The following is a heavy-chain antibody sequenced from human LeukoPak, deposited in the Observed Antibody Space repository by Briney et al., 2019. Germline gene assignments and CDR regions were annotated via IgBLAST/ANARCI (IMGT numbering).Heavy chain of an antibody. D-gene: IGHD2-2*01. CDR1: GGSFSGYY. V-gene: IGHV4-34*01. J-gene: IGHJ6*04. CDR3: ARGEDVVEPAAKQPLDV. CDR2: INHSGST. Sequence: PSETLSLTCAVYGGSFSGYYWSWIRQPPGKGLEWIGEINHSGSTNYNPSLKSRVTISVDTSKNQFSLKLSSVTAADTAVYYCARGEDVVEPAAKQPLDVWGKGTTVTVSS.